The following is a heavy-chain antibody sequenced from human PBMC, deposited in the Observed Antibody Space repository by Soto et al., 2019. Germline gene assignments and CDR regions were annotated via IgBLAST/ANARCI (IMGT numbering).Heavy chain of an antibody. V-gene: IGHV3-23*01. D-gene: IGHD3-9*01. J-gene: IGHJ4*02. Sequence: LRLSCAASGFTFSSYAMSWVRQAPGKGLEWVSAISGSGGSTYYADSVKGRFTISRDNSKNTLYLQMNSLRAEDTAVYYCAKAGYDILTGYSYWGQGTLVTVSS. CDR2: ISGSGGST. CDR1: GFTFSSYA. CDR3: AKAGYDILTGYSY.